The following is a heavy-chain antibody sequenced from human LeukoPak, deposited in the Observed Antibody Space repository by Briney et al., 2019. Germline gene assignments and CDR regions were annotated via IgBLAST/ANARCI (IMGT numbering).Heavy chain of an antibody. J-gene: IGHJ6*03. CDR2: IYYSGST. CDR3: ARGTWLHDGNYYYYMDV. Sequence: PSETLSLTCAVSGGSISSYYWSWIRQPPGKGLEWIGYIYYSGSTNYNPSLKSRVTISVDTSKNQFSLKLSSVTAADTAVYYCARGTWLHDGNYYYYMDVWGKGTTVTISS. V-gene: IGHV4-59*01. CDR1: GGSISSYY. D-gene: IGHD6-19*01.